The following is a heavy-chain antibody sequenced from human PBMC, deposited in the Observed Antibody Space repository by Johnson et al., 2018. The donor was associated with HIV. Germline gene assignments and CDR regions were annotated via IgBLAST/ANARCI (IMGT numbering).Heavy chain of an antibody. J-gene: IGHJ3*01. CDR3: ARESPGGDALDL. V-gene: IGHV3-30*03. Sequence: QVQLVESGGGVVQPGRSQRLSCAASGFSFSNYGMHWVRQAPGKGLEWVAVISDDGSNKYYADSVKGRFTISRDNSKNTLYLQMNSLRAEDTAVYYCARESPGGDALDLWGQGTMVTVSS. D-gene: IGHD1-14*01. CDR2: ISDDGSNK. CDR1: GFSFSNYG.